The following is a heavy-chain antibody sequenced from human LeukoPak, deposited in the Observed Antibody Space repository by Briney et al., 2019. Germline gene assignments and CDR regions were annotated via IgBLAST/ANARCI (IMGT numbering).Heavy chain of an antibody. CDR3: ARHGNPTPYYYDSSGYYYSWFDP. V-gene: IGHV4-39*01. CDR2: IYYSGST. Sequence: SETPSLTCTVSGGSISSSSYYWGWIRQPPGKGLEWIGSIYYSGSTYYNPSLKSRVTISVDTSKNQFSLKLSSVTAADTAVYYCARHGNPTPYYYDSSGYYYSWFDPWGQGTLVTVSS. J-gene: IGHJ5*02. D-gene: IGHD3-22*01. CDR1: GGSISSSSYY.